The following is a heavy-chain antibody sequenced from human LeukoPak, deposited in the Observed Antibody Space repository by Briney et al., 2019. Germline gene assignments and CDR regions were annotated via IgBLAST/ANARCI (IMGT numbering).Heavy chain of an antibody. J-gene: IGHJ2*01. CDR2: IYYSGST. CDR3: ARHASSYFDL. CDR1: GGSISSYY. D-gene: IGHD6-6*01. V-gene: IGHV4-59*08. Sequence: SETLSLTCTVSGGSISSYYWSWIRLPPGNGLEWIGYIYYSGSTNYNPSLKSRVTVSVDTSKNQFSLKLTSVTAADTAVYYCARHASSYFDLWGRGALVTVSS.